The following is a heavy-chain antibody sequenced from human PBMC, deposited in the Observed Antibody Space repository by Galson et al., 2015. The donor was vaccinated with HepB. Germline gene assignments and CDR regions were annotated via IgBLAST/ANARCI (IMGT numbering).Heavy chain of an antibody. J-gene: IGHJ4*02. D-gene: IGHD2-15*01. V-gene: IGHV3-33*01. Sequence: SLRLSCAASGFTFSSYGMHWVRQAPGKGLEWVAVIWYDGSNKYYADSVKGRFTISRDNSKNTLYLQMNSLRAEDTAVYYCARDPRRYCSGGSCYRFDYWGQGTLVTVSS. CDR2: IWYDGSNK. CDR1: GFTFSSYG. CDR3: ARDPRRYCSGGSCYRFDY.